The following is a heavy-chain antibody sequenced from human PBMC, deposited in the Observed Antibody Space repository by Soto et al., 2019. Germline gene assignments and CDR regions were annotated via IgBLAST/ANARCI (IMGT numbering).Heavy chain of an antibody. CDR2: ISWDGGST. Sequence: GSLRLSCEASGYNFDHYAMHWVRQAPGKGLEWVSLISWDGGSTYYADSVKGRFTISRDNSKNSLYLQMNSLRADDNALYYCAKGSVRGVSRDGMDVWGQGTTVTFSS. J-gene: IGHJ6*02. V-gene: IGHV3-43D*04. D-gene: IGHD3-10*02. CDR3: AKGSVRGVSRDGMDV. CDR1: GYNFDHYA.